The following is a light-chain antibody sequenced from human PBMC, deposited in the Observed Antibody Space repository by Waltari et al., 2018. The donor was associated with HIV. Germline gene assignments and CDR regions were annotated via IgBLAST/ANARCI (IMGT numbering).Light chain of an antibody. CDR1: TTDVGIYNL. V-gene: IGLV2-23*02. Sequence: QSALTQPASVSGSPGQSITISCTGSTTDVGIYNLFSWYQQYPGQVPKLIIYDVVKRPSGISNRFSGSKSGNTASLTISGLQAEDEADYYCSTFTGGNTFGVMFGGGTKVAVL. CDR3: STFTGGNTFGVM. CDR2: DVV. J-gene: IGLJ3*02.